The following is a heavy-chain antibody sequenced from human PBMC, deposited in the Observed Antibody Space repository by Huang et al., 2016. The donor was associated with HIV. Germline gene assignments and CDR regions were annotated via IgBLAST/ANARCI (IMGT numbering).Heavy chain of an antibody. CDR3: AKDGRGSGTYYDYFEY. CDR1: GFTFNKFD. CDR2: ISYDGSSK. V-gene: IGHV3-30*18. J-gene: IGHJ4*02. Sequence: QVQLVESGGGVVQPGRSLRLSCAAFGFTFNKFDMHWVRQAPGKGLGWVASISYDGSSKYHADSVKGRFTISRDNSKNTVYLQMNSLRVEDTAVYYCAKDGRGSGTYYDYFEYWGQGTLVTVSS. D-gene: IGHD1-26*01.